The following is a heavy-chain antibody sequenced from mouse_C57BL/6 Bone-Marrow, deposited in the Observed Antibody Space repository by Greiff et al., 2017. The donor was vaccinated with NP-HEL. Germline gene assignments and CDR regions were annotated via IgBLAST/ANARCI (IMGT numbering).Heavy chain of an antibody. Sequence: EVKVVESGGGLVQPGGSMQLSCVASGFTFSNYWMNWVRQSPEKGLEWVAQIRLKSDNYATHYAESVKGRFTISRDDSKSSVYLQMNNLRAEDTGIYYCTYSNYLYYAMDYWGQGTSVTVSS. J-gene: IGHJ4*01. CDR1: GFTFSNYW. CDR2: IRLKSDNYAT. CDR3: TYSNYLYYAMDY. D-gene: IGHD2-5*01. V-gene: IGHV6-3*01.